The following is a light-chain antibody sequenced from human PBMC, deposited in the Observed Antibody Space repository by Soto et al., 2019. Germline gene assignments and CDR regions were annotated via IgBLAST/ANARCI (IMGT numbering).Light chain of an antibody. CDR3: GTWDSSLSAVV. Sequence: QAVVTQPPSVSAAPGQKVTISCSGSNSNIGNNYVFWYQQLPGTAPKLLIYENNKRPSGIPDRFSGSKSGTSATLGITGLQTGDEADYYCGTWDSSLSAVVFGGGTKLTVL. V-gene: IGLV1-51*02. CDR1: NSNIGNNY. J-gene: IGLJ2*01. CDR2: ENN.